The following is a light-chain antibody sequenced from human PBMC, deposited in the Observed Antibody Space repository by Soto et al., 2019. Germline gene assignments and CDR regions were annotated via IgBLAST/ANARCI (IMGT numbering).Light chain of an antibody. J-gene: IGLJ3*02. CDR2: ASI. CDR3: QSYDNSLSGSWV. CDR1: SSNIGAGYD. Sequence: QSVLTQPPSVSGAPGQKVTISCTGGSSNIGAGYDVHWYQQLPGTAPRLLIYASINRPSGVPDRFSGSNDRVSGSLSVTSASLAITGLQAEDEANYYCQSYDNSLSGSWVFGGGTKVTVL. V-gene: IGLV1-40*01.